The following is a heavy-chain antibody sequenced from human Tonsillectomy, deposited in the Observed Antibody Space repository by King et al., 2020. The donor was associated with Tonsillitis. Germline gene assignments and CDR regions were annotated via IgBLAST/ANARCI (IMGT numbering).Heavy chain of an antibody. V-gene: IGHV3-30-3*01. CDR3: ARRDGALEFYFYDMDV. J-gene: IGHJ6*02. Sequence: VQLVESGGGVVQPGRSLRLSCAASAFTFSNYAIHWVRQAPGKGLEWVAVISFDGSDKYYADSVKGRFTISRDNSKNTLYLQMNSLRAEDTAVYYCARRDGALEFYFYDMDVWGQGTTVTVSS. CDR2: ISFDGSDK. CDR1: AFTFSNYA. D-gene: IGHD4-17*01.